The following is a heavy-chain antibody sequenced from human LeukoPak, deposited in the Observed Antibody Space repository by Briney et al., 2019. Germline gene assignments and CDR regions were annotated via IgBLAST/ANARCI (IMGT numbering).Heavy chain of an antibody. CDR2: SNADNGNT. Sequence: GASVKVSCKASGYTFTTYAMHWVRQAPGQRLEWMGWSNADNGNTKYSQEFQGRVTITRDTSTSTVYMELSSLRSEDTAMYYCARALVIGWELPYFDSWGQGTLVTVSS. D-gene: IGHD2-15*01. J-gene: IGHJ4*02. CDR1: GYTFTTYA. V-gene: IGHV1-3*02. CDR3: ARALVIGWELPYFDS.